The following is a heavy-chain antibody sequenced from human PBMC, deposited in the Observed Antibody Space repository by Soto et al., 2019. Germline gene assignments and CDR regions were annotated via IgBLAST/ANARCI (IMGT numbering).Heavy chain of an antibody. CDR2: ITTSGSI. Sequence: EVQLVESGGGLVQPGGSLRLSCAASGFSFSSYSMYWVRQAPAKAPEWVSYITTSGSIYYADSVKGRFTISRDNAKNSRYLQMRGRRAEDTAVYYCARDQYCTYTDCHVVNYPAPCGQGALVTVSS. J-gene: IGHJ5*02. CDR3: ARDQYCTYTDCHVVNYPAP. D-gene: IGHD2-8*01. CDR1: GFSFSSYS. V-gene: IGHV3-48*01.